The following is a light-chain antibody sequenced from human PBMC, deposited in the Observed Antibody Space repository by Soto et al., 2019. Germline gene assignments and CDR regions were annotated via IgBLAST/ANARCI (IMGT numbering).Light chain of an antibody. V-gene: IGKV3-20*01. J-gene: IGKJ5*01. CDR2: GAS. Sequence: EIVLTQSPGTLSLSAGERATLSSRASQSVSSSYLAWYQQKPGQATRLIIYGASSRANGIPDRFSGSGSGTDFTLTISRLEPQDFAAYYCQQYGGTHPITFGQGTRLEIK. CDR1: QSVSSSY. CDR3: QQYGGTHPIT.